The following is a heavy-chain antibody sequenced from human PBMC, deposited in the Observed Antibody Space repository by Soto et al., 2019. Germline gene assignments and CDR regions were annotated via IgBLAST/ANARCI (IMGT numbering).Heavy chain of an antibody. Sequence: QVQLVESGGGVVQPGRSLRLSCAASGFTFSSYAMHWVRQAPGKGLEWVAVISYDGSNKYYADSVKGRFTISRDNSKNTLYLRMNSLRAEDTAVYYCAREGVVTPYYGMDVWGQGTTVTVSS. CDR2: ISYDGSNK. CDR3: AREGVVTPYYGMDV. CDR1: GFTFSSYA. D-gene: IGHD3-22*01. J-gene: IGHJ6*02. V-gene: IGHV3-30-3*01.